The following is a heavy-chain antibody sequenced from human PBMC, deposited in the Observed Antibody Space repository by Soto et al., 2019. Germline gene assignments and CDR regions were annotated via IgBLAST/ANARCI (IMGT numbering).Heavy chain of an antibody. Sequence: QVQLVQSGAEVKKPGSSVKVSCKASGGTFSSYAISWVRQAPGQGLEWMGGIIPIFGTANYAQKFQGRVMISLAESTSAAYMELSSLRSEDTAVYYCAGQHWGTVTWWFDPWGQGTLVTVSS. D-gene: IGHD4-17*01. J-gene: IGHJ5*02. V-gene: IGHV1-69*05. CDR3: AGQHWGTVTWWFDP. CDR1: GGTFSSYA. CDR2: IIPIFGTA.